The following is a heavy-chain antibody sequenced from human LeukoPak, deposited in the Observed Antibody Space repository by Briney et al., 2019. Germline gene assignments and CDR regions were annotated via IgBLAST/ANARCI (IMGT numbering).Heavy chain of an antibody. CDR2: IYTSGNT. CDR3: AKRVDSSGPLDY. J-gene: IGHJ4*02. V-gene: IGHV3-66*04. CDR1: GFTLSSNY. Sequence: PGGTLRLSCAVSGFTLSSNYMTWVRQAAGKGLESFSLIYTSGNTYYPDSVRRRFTISIDNYKNPLSLHMNSLSAEDTAVYSCAKRVDSSGPLDYWGQGPWSPSPQ. D-gene: IGHD6-19*01.